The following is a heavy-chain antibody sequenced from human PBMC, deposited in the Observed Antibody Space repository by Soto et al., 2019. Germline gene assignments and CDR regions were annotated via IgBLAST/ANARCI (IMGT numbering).Heavy chain of an antibody. D-gene: IGHD3-22*01. V-gene: IGHV3-33*01. CDR3: ARDLGSDSSGHTFDY. J-gene: IGHJ4*02. Sequence: GGSLRLSCAASGFTFSSYGMHWVRQAPGKGLEWVAVIWYDGSNKYYADSVKGRFTISRDNSKNTLYPQMNSLRAEDTAVYYCARDLGSDSSGHTFDYWGQGTLVNVSS. CDR2: IWYDGSNK. CDR1: GFTFSSYG.